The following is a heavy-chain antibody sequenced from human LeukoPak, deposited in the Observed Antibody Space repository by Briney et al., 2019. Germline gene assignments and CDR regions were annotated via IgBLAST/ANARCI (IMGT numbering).Heavy chain of an antibody. Sequence: GGSLRLSCAASGFTFSDYYMAWIRQAPGKGLEWVSYISSSGSIIYYADSVKGRFIISRDNAKNSLYLQMNSLRAEDTAVYFCARVGYDSSGRFDYWGQGTLVTVSS. V-gene: IGHV3-11*04. CDR1: GFTFSDYY. CDR2: ISSSGSII. CDR3: ARVGYDSSGRFDY. D-gene: IGHD3-22*01. J-gene: IGHJ4*02.